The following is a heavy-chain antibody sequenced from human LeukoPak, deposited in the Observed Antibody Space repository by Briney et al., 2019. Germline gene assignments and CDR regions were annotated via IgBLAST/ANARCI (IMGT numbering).Heavy chain of an antibody. CDR2: FDPEDGET. CDR3: ARGGASSSWFRDYYYGMDV. D-gene: IGHD6-13*01. J-gene: IGHJ6*02. V-gene: IGHV1-24*01. Sequence: ASVKVSCKVSGYTLTELSMHWVRQAPGKGLEWMGGFDPEDGETIYAQKFQGRVTMTEDTSTDTAYMELSSLRSEDTAVYYCARGGASSSWFRDYYYGMDVWGQGTTVTVSS. CDR1: GYTLTELS.